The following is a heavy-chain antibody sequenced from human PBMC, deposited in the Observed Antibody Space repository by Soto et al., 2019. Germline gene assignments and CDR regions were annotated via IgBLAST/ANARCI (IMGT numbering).Heavy chain of an antibody. CDR2: IHPIETQT. CDR3: ARFQDYGGHPDWFAS. J-gene: IGHJ5*01. D-gene: IGHD4-17*01. V-gene: IGHV5-51*01. CDR1: QYSFNTYW. Sequence: PGESLKISCQGSQYSFNTYWIAWLRQMPGKGLEWMAIIHPIETQTRYSPSFQGQVTISADTSITTAYLQWSSLKASDTAMYYYARFQDYGGHPDWFASPAQGTLVPVSS.